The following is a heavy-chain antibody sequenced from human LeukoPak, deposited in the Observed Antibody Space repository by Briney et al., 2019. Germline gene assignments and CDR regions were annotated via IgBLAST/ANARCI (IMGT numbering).Heavy chain of an antibody. CDR2: IKSKTDGGTT. D-gene: IGHD3-22*01. J-gene: IGHJ3*02. V-gene: IGHV3-15*01. Sequence: GGSLRLSCAASGFTFSNAWLSWVRQAPGKGLEWVGRIKSKTDGGTTEYAAPVKGRFTISRDDSKTTLYLQMNSLKTEDTAVYYCARNYNDTSGPRDAFDIWGQGTKVTVSS. CDR3: ARNYNDTSGPRDAFDI. CDR1: GFTFSNAW.